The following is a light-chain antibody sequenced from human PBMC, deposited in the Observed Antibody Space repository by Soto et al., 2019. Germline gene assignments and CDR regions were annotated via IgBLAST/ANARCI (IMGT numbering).Light chain of an antibody. Sequence: QSALTQPASVSGSPGQSITISCTGASTDVGDYDLVSWYQQHPGKAPKLTIYEVFKRPSGISDRFSGSKSGNTASLTIPGLQPEDEADSYCSSYSSTYTDFVFGTGTKVTVL. V-gene: IGLV2-14*01. CDR2: EVF. CDR1: STDVGDYDL. CDR3: SSYSSTYTDFV. J-gene: IGLJ1*01.